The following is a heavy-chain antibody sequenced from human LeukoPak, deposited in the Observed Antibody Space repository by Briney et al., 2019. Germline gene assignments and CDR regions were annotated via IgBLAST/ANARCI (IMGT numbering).Heavy chain of an antibody. CDR3: AREARLDYYDSSGYYFDY. CDR2: IYSGGST. J-gene: IGHJ4*02. CDR1: GFTVSSNY. V-gene: IGHV3-53*01. D-gene: IGHD3-22*01. Sequence: GGSLRLSCAASGFTVSSNYMSWVRQAPGKGLEWVSVIYSGGSTYYADSVKGRFTISRDNSKNTLYLQMNSLRAEDTAVYYCAREARLDYYDSSGYYFDYWGQGTLVTVSS.